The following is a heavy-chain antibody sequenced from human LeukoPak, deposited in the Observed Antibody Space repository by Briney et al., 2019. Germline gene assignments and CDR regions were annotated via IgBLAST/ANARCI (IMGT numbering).Heavy chain of an antibody. J-gene: IGHJ4*02. CDR1: GGAFSSYA. CDR2: IIPIFGTA. Sequence: SVKVSCKASGGAFSSYAISWVRQAPGQGLEWMGGIIPIFGTANYAQKFQGRVTITTDESTSTAYMELSSLRSEDTDVYYCARERAYCGGDCFYDYWGQGTLVTVSS. CDR3: ARERAYCGGDCFYDY. V-gene: IGHV1-69*05. D-gene: IGHD2-21*02.